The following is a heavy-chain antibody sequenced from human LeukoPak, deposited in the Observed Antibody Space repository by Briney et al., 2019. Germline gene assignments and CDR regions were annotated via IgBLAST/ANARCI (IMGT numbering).Heavy chain of an antibody. Sequence: GGSLRLSCAASGITFSIYLMTWVRQAPGKGLEWVANINQDGGQKYYVDSVKGRFTISRDNAKNSLYLQMNSLRAEDTAVYFCARWNYGLDAWGQGTTVTVSS. V-gene: IGHV3-7*01. CDR3: ARWNYGLDA. D-gene: IGHD1-1*01. CDR1: GITFSIYL. CDR2: INQDGGQK. J-gene: IGHJ6*02.